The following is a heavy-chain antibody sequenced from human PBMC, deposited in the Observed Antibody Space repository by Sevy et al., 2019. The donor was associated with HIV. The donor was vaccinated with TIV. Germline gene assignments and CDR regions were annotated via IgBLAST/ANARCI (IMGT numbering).Heavy chain of an antibody. V-gene: IGHV1-46*01. CDR3: ARDTGTSITARPSAFVF. CDR2: ISPSGGSR. CDR1: GYTFTSYY. D-gene: IGHD6-6*01. J-gene: IGHJ3*01. Sequence: ASVKVSCKASGYTFTSYYMHWVRQAPGQGLEWMGMISPSGGSRSYAQKFQGRVTMTRDTSTILVYMGLSSLRSEDTAVNYCARDTGTSITARPSAFVFWGQGTMVTVSS.